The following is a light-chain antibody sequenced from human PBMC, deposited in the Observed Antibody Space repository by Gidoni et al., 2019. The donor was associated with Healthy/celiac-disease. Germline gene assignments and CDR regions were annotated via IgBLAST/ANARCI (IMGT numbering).Light chain of an antibody. V-gene: IGLV2-14*01. CDR3: SSYTSSSTLV. CDR2: EVS. J-gene: IGLJ2*01. Sequence: QSALTQPASASRSPGQSITISCTGTSSDVGGYNYVSWYQQHPGKAPKLMIYEVSNRPSGVSNRFSGSKSGNTASLTISGLQAEDEADYYCSSYTSSSTLVFGGGTKLTAL. CDR1: SSDVGGYNY.